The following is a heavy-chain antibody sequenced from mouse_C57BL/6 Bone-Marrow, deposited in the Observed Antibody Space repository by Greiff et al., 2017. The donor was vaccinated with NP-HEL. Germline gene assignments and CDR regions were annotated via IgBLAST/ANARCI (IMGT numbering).Heavy chain of an antibody. CDR2: INPYNGGT. Sequence: VQLQQSGPVLVKPGASVKMSCKASGYTFTDYYMNWVKQSHGKSLEWIGVINPYNGGTSYNQKFKGKATLTVDKSSSTAYMELNSLTSEDSAVYYCAREGWMNAMDYWGQGTSDTVSS. CDR1: GYTFTDYY. J-gene: IGHJ4*01. CDR3: AREGWMNAMDY. D-gene: IGHD3-2*02. V-gene: IGHV1-19*01.